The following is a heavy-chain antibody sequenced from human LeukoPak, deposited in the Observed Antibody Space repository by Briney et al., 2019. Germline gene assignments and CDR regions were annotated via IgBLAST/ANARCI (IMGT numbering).Heavy chain of an antibody. CDR2: IYTSGST. V-gene: IGHV4-4*07. J-gene: IGHJ4*02. Sequence: SETLSLTCTVSGGSISSYYWSWIRQPAGKGLEWIGRIYTSGSTNYNPSLKSRVTISVDTSKNQFSLKLSSVTAADTAVYYCARDQESYLAFDYWGQGTLVTVSS. D-gene: IGHD1-26*01. CDR1: GGSISSYY. CDR3: ARDQESYLAFDY.